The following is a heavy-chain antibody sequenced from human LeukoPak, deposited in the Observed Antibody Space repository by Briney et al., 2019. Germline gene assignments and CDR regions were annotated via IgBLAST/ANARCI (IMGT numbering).Heavy chain of an antibody. J-gene: IGHJ4*02. V-gene: IGHV3-7*04. Sequence: PGGSLRLSCAASGFPFSNRRMSWVRQAPGKRLECVSNIKADGSVTYYADSVKGRFTVSRDKAKSSLYLHMSSPRAEDTGLYYCARYCGGGSCFDYWGRGTLVTVSS. CDR2: IKADGSVT. CDR1: GFPFSNRR. CDR3: ARYCGGGSCFDY. D-gene: IGHD2-15*01.